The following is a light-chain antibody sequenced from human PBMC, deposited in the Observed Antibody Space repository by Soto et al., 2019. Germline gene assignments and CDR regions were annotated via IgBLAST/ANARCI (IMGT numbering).Light chain of an antibody. V-gene: IGKV3-20*01. CDR3: HQYGSSPLT. CDR2: GAS. Sequence: EIVLTQSPGTLSLSPGERATLSCRASQTISNSHLAWYQQKPGQAPRLLIYGASNRATGISDRFSGSGSGTDFSLIISRLEPEDFVVYYCHQYGSSPLTFGGGTKVEIK. J-gene: IGKJ4*01. CDR1: QTISNSH.